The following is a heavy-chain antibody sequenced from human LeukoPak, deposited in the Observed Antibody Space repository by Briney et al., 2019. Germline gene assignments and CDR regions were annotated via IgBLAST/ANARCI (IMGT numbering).Heavy chain of an antibody. CDR3: ATDDDNTNAGVFDY. CDR1: GFIFNEAG. Sequence: VGSLRLSRVASGFIFNEAGTSWVGSATGQGRGWIGRSVSKHDGGTTDYAAPVKGRFSLSRDDSENTLYLQMDNLRTEDTAVYYCATDDDNTNAGVFDYWGQGTLVAVSS. J-gene: IGHJ4*02. CDR2: SVSKHDGGTT. D-gene: IGHD3-9*01. V-gene: IGHV3-15*04.